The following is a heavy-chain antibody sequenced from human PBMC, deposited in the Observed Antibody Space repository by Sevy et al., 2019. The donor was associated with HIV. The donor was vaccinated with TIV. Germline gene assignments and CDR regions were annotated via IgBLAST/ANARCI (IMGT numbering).Heavy chain of an antibody. CDR3: ARPGGAAAGPYAFDI. D-gene: IGHD6-13*01. V-gene: IGHV3-30-3*01. Sequence: GESLKISCAASGFTFSSYAMHWVRQAPGNGLEWVAVISYDGSNKYYADSVKGRFTISRDNSKNTLYLQMNSLRAEDTAVYYCARPGGAAAGPYAFDIWGQGTMVTVSS. J-gene: IGHJ3*02. CDR1: GFTFSSYA. CDR2: ISYDGSNK.